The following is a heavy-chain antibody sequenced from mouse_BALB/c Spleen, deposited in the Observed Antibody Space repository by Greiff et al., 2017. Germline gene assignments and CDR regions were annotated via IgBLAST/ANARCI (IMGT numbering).Heavy chain of an antibody. Sequence: DVQLVESGGGLVQPGGSLRLSCATSGFTFTDYYMSWVRQPPGKALEWLGFIRNKANGYTTEYSASVKGRFTISRDNSQSILYLQMNTLRAEDSATYDCARDIGYDVYAMDYWGQGTSVTVSS. J-gene: IGHJ4*01. CDR2: IRNKANGYTT. V-gene: IGHV7-3*02. CDR3: ARDIGYDVYAMDY. D-gene: IGHD2-2*01. CDR1: GFTFTDYY.